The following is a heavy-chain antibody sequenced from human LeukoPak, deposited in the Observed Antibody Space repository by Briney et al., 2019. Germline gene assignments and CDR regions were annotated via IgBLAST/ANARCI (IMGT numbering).Heavy chain of an antibody. CDR2: ISGSGSTI. CDR3: ARGYSSSSYAFDI. J-gene: IGHJ3*02. V-gene: IGHV3-48*04. Sequence: GGSLRLSCAASGFTFSSYAMSWVRQAPGKGLEWVSAISGSGSTIYYADSVKGRFTISRDNAKNSLYLQMNSLRAEDTAVYYCARGYSSSSYAFDIWGQGTMVTVSS. D-gene: IGHD6-13*01. CDR1: GFTFSSYA.